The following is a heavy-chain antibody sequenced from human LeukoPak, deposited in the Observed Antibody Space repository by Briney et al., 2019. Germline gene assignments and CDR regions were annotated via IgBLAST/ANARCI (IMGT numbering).Heavy chain of an antibody. J-gene: IGHJ6*03. V-gene: IGHV4-59*01. CDR1: GGSISSYY. CDR2: IYYSGST. Sequence: SETLSLTCTVSGGSISSYYWSWIRQPPGKGLEWIGYIYYSGSTNYNPSLKSRVTISVDTSKNQFSLKLSSVTTADTAVYYCARAYYYYYMDVWGKGTTVTVSS. CDR3: ARAYYYYYMDV.